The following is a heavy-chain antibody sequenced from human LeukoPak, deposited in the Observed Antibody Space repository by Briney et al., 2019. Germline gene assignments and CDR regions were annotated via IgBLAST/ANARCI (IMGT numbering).Heavy chain of an antibody. CDR1: GGSISNYV. CDR3: ARGYYGSGSYYDYFDY. V-gene: IGHV4-59*12. D-gene: IGHD3-10*01. CDR2: INDSGNT. J-gene: IGHJ4*02. Sequence: SETLSLTCTVSGGSISNYVWSWIRQPPGKGLEWIGYINDSGNTKYNPSLESRVTISVDTSKNQFSLKLSSVTAAVTAVYYCARGYYGSGSYYDYFDYWGQGTLVTVSS.